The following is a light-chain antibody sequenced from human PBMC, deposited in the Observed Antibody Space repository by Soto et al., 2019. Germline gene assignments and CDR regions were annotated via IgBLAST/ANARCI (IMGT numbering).Light chain of an antibody. J-gene: IGLJ2*01. CDR3: TSYAGNNDVL. V-gene: IGLV1-40*01. Sequence: QSVLTQPPSVSEAPGQRVTISCTGSSSNIGAGYDVHWYQQLPGTAPKLLIYGNSNRPSGVPDRFSGSKSGTSASLAITGLQAEDEADYYCTSYAGNNDVLFGGGTKLTVL. CDR1: SSNIGAGYD. CDR2: GNS.